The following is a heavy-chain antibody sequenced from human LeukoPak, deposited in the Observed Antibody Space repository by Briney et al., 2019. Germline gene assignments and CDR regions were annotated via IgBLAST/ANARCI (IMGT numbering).Heavy chain of an antibody. D-gene: IGHD2-2*01. J-gene: IGHJ6*03. V-gene: IGHV3-23*01. CDR3: SSSTNNYYYYMDV. CDR2: ISGGGGST. CDR1: GFTFSSHA. Sequence: GGSRRLSCEVSGFTFSSHAMGWVRQAPGEGLEWVSVISGGGGSTYYADSLKGRFTISRDNAKNSLYLQMNSLRAEDTAVYYCSSSTNNYYYYMDVWGKGTTVTVSS.